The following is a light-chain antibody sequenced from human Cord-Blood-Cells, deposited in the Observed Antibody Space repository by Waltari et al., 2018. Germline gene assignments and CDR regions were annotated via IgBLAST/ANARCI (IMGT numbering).Light chain of an antibody. CDR3: SSYTSSSTLHYV. Sequence: QSALTQPASVSGSPGQSITISCTGTSSDVGGYNYVSWYQQHPGKAPKLMIYEVSNRPSGVSNRFSGSKSGNTASLTISGLQAEDEAGYYCSSYTSSSTLHYVFGTGTKVTVL. CDR2: EVS. CDR1: SSDVGGYNY. J-gene: IGLJ1*01. V-gene: IGLV2-14*01.